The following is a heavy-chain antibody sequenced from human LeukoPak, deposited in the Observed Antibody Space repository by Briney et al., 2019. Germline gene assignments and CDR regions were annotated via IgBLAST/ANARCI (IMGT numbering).Heavy chain of an antibody. J-gene: IGHJ5*02. CDR3: ATSIPKEYYDFWSGPNWFDP. CDR1: GYSISSGYY. Sequence: PSETLSLTCAVSGYSISSGYYWGWIRPPPGKGLEWIGSIYHSGSTYYNPSLKSRVTISVDTSKNQFSLKLSSVTAADTAVYYCATSIPKEYYDFWSGPNWFDPWGQGTLVTVSS. CDR2: IYHSGST. D-gene: IGHD3-3*01. V-gene: IGHV4-38-2*01.